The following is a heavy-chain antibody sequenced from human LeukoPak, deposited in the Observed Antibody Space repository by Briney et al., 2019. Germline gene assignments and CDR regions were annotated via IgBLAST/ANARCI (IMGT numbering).Heavy chain of an antibody. J-gene: IGHJ5*02. CDR3: ARVLAAAQGGWFDP. Sequence: SETLSLTCAVYGGSFSGYYWSWIRQPPGKGLEWIGEINHSGSTNYNPSLKSRVTISVDTSKNQFSLKLSSVTAADTAVYYCARVLAAAQGGWFDPWGQGTLVTVTS. D-gene: IGHD6-13*01. V-gene: IGHV4-34*01. CDR2: INHSGST. CDR1: GGSFSGYY.